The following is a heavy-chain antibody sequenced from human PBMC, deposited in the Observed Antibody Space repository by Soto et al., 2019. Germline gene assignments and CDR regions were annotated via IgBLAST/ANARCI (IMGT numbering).Heavy chain of an antibody. J-gene: IGHJ4*02. V-gene: IGHV4-30-4*01. CDR2: IYNSGST. Sequence: QVQLQESGPGLVNPSQPLSLTCPVPGGSISMGVSYWSGIRQPPGKGLEWIGHIYNSGSTYSNPSLKSRVTISVDTSKNQFSLKLSSVTAADTAVYYCARGPDGDKVDYWGQGTLVTVSS. D-gene: IGHD7-27*01. CDR3: ARGPDGDKVDY. CDR1: GGSISMGVSY.